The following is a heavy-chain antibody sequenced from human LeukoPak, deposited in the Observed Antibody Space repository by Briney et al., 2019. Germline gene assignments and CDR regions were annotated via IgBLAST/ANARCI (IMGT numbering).Heavy chain of an antibody. V-gene: IGHV1-69*06. CDR1: GGTFSSYA. CDR2: IIPIFGTA. D-gene: IGHD2-2*01. J-gene: IGHJ5*02. CDR3: ARVFGVVPAARFDP. Sequence: SVKVSCKASGGTFSSYAISWVRQAPGQGLEWMGGIIPIFGTANYAQKFQGRVTITADKSTSTAYVEMSSLGFEDTAVYYCARVFGVVPAARFDPWGQGTLVTVSS.